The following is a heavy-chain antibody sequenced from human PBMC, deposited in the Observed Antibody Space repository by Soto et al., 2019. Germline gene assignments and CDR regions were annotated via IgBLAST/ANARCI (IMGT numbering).Heavy chain of an antibody. Sequence: SETLSLTCAVSGGSISSGGYSWSWIRQPPGKGLEWIGYIYHSGSTYYNPSLKSRVTISVDRSKNQSSLKLSSVTAADTAVYYCARVEASTAEYWGQGALVTVSS. CDR1: GGSISSGGYS. CDR3: ARVEASTAEY. J-gene: IGHJ4*02. CDR2: IYHSGST. D-gene: IGHD1-1*01. V-gene: IGHV4-30-2*01.